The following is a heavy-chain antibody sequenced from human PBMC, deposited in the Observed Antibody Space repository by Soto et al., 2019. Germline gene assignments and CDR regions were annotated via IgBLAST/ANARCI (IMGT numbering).Heavy chain of an antibody. CDR3: AIGGVAGPLDY. CDR2: IIPILGIA. Sequence: QVQLVQSGAEVKKPGSSVKVSCKASGGTFSSYTISWVRQAPGQGLEWMGRIIPILGIANYAQKFQGRVTITADKSTSTAYLELSSLRSEDTAVYYCAIGGVAGPLDYWGQGTLVTVSS. CDR1: GGTFSSYT. D-gene: IGHD3-16*01. V-gene: IGHV1-69*02. J-gene: IGHJ4*02.